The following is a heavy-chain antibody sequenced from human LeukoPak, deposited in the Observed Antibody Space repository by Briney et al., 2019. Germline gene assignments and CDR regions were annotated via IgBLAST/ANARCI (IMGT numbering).Heavy chain of an antibody. CDR1: GYSISSGYY. CDR3: ARDPGGSPDDAFDI. D-gene: IGHD1-26*01. J-gene: IGHJ3*02. V-gene: IGHV4-38-2*02. CDR2: IYHSGST. Sequence: SENLSLNCTVSGYSISSGYYWGWIRQPPGKGLEWIGSIYHSGSTYYNPSLKSRVTISVDTSKNQFSLKLSSVTAADTAVYYCARDPGGSPDDAFDIWGQGTMVTVSS.